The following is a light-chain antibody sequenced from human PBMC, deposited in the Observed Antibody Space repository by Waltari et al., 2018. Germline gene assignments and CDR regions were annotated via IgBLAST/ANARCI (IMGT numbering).Light chain of an antibody. J-gene: IGLJ2*01. CDR3: SSYTDTNTLHVV. CDR2: GVT. Sequence: SALTQPASVSGSPGPSITISCTGPSSDIRDFHYIPLYQQHPGEGPKLIIYGVTKRPSGVSNRFSGSKSGNTASLTISGLQADDEAEYFCSSYTDTNTLHVVFGGGTKLSVL. CDR1: SSDIRDFHY. V-gene: IGLV2-14*03.